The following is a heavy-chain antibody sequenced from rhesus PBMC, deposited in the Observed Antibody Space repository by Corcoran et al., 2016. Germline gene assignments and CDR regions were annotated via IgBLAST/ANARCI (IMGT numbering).Heavy chain of an antibody. D-gene: IGHD6-25*01. CDR1: GYSISGYY. CDR3: ARNSGSWIFDY. Sequence: QVQLQESGPGLVKPSETLSLTCAVSGYSISGYYWSWIRQAPGKGLEWIGYITYSGSTSYNPCLKSRVTISRDTSKNQFSLKLSSVTAADTAVYDCARNSGSWIFDYWGQGVLVTVSS. J-gene: IGHJ4*01. V-gene: IGHV4-122*02. CDR2: ITYSGST.